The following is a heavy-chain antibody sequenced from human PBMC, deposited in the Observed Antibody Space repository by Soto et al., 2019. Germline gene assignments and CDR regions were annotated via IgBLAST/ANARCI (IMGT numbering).Heavy chain of an antibody. J-gene: IGHJ6*02. Sequence: PGGSLRLSCVASGFTFNRYCINWVRQAPGKGLEWVAYMTTDTTTILYADSVKGRFTISRDNARNSLYLQMNSLRAEDTAVYYCARGYDFWSGYYYPYGMDVWGQATTVTVSS. CDR1: GFTFNRYC. CDR2: MTTDTTTI. D-gene: IGHD3-3*01. V-gene: IGHV3-48*01. CDR3: ARGYDFWSGYYYPYGMDV.